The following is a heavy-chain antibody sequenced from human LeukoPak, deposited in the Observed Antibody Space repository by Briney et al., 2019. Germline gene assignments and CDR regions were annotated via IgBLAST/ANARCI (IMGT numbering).Heavy chain of an antibody. CDR3: AREGRYRYGYNEYHLYMDI. D-gene: IGHD5-18*01. CDR1: GGSISSYY. V-gene: IGHV4-59*12. J-gene: IGHJ6*03. Sequence: PSETLSLTCTVSGGSISSYYWNWIRQPPGKGLEWIGYIYYSGSTNYNPSLKSRVTISVDTSKNQFSLKLSSVTAAETAVYYCAREGRYRYGYNEYHLYMDIWGKGTTVTVSS. CDR2: IYYSGST.